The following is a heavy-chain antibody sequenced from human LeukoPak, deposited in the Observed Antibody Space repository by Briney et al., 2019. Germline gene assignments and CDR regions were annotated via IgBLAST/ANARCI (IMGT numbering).Heavy chain of an antibody. CDR3: ARLPTGYGIFDY. CDR1: GGSISSSSYY. CDR2: IYYSGST. J-gene: IGHJ4*02. D-gene: IGHD1-1*01. V-gene: IGHV4-39*01. Sequence: SETLSLTCTVSGGSISSSSYYWGWIRQPPGKGLEWIGSIYYSGSTYYNPSLKSRVTISVDTSKNQFSLKLSSVTAADTAVYYCARLPTGYGIFDYWGQGTLSPSPQ.